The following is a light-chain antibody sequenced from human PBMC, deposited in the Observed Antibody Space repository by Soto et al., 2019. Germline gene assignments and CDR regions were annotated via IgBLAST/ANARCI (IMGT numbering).Light chain of an antibody. J-gene: IGKJ5*01. CDR1: QSVSSN. Sequence: EIVMTQSPATLSVSPGERATLSCRASQSVSSNLAGYQQKPGQAPRLLIYGASTRATGIPARFSGSGSGTEFTLTISSLQSEDFAVYYCQQYNNWPLTVGQGTRLEIK. CDR3: QQYNNWPLT. CDR2: GAS. V-gene: IGKV3-15*01.